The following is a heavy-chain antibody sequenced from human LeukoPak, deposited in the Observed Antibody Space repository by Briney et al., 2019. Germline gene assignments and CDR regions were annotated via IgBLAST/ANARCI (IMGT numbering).Heavy chain of an antibody. CDR3: AKAGYGDYRVDY. V-gene: IGHV3-23*01. D-gene: IGHD4-17*01. Sequence: GGSLRLSCAASGFTFSSCAVSWVRQAPGKGLEWVSAISGSGGSTYYADSVKGRFTISRDNSKNTLYLQMNSLRAEDTAVYYCAKAGYGDYRVDYWGQGTLVTVSS. CDR2: ISGSGGST. CDR1: GFTFSSCA. J-gene: IGHJ4*02.